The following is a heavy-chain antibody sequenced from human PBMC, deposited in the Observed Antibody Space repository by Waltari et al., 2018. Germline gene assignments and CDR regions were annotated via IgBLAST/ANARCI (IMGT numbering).Heavy chain of an antibody. Sequence: QVQLHQWGAGLLKPSETLSLTCAVSGGPFTDYSWSWIRQPPGKGLEWIGEIGNSGVTPYNPYLRSRVTMSVDTMKKQCSRMLTSVTAADTAVYFCARTWGNSPPLGWFDPWGRGTRVTISS. J-gene: IGHJ5*01. CDR1: GGPFTDYS. V-gene: IGHV4-34*01. CDR2: IGNSGVT. D-gene: IGHD7-27*01. CDR3: ARTWGNSPPLGWFDP.